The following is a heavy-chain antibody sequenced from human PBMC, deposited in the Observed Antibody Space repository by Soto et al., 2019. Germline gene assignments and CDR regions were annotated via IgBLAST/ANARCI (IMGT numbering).Heavy chain of an antibody. CDR2: ITSDGSRT. D-gene: IGHD4-17*01. V-gene: IGHV3-74*01. CDR1: GVPFNGYW. CDR3: ATWRGDYALDY. Sequence: GGSLRLSCVTSGVPFNGYWMHWVRQAPGKGLVWVSRITSDGSRTTYADSVKGRFTISRDNAKNTLYLQMDSLTAEDTAVYYCATWRGDYALDYWGQGTLVTVSS. J-gene: IGHJ4*02.